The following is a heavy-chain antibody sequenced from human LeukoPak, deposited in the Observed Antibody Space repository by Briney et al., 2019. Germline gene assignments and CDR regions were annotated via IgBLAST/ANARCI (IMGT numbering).Heavy chain of an antibody. J-gene: IGHJ6*03. CDR3: ARDPYSGSYGDSYYYYMDV. CDR2: ITTSSTYT. CDR1: GFTSSSYW. D-gene: IGHD1-26*01. Sequence: GVLRLSCAASGFTSSSYWMHWVRQAPGKGLVWVSSITTSSTYTFYADSVKGRFTISRDNAKNSLYLQMSSLRAEDTAVYYCARDPYSGSYGDSYYYYMDVWGKGTTVTISS. V-gene: IGHV3-21*01.